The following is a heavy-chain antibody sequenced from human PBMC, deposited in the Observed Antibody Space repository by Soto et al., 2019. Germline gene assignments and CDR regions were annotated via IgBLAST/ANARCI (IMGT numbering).Heavy chain of an antibody. V-gene: IGHV3-33*01. Sequence: GGSLRLSCAASGFTFSSYAMHWVRQAPGKGLEWVAVIWYDGNNKYYADSVKGRFTISRDDSKSIAYLQMNSLKTDDTAVYYCSRVPPNNRGAPLDYWGQGTLVTVSS. CDR2: IWYDGNNK. J-gene: IGHJ4*02. CDR1: GFTFSSYA. CDR3: SRVPPNNRGAPLDY. D-gene: IGHD3-10*01.